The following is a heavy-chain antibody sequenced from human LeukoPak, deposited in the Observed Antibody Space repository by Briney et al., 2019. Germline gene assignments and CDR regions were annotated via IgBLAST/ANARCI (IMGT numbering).Heavy chain of an antibody. J-gene: IGHJ4*02. D-gene: IGHD2-2*01. V-gene: IGHV3-23*01. CDR1: GFTFSSYA. Sequence: GGSLRLSCVASGFTFSSYAMTWVRQAPGKGLEWVSAISGSGGSTYYADSVKGRFTISRDNSKNTLYLQMNSLRAEDTAVYYCAKEEHQLPYQTMLDYWGQGTLVTVSS. CDR2: ISGSGGST. CDR3: AKEEHQLPYQTMLDY.